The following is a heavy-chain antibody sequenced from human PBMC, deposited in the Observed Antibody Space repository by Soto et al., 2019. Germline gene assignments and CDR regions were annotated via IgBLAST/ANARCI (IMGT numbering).Heavy chain of an antibody. Sequence: QVQLVQSGAEVKKPGSSVKVSCKASGGTFSSYAISWVRQAPGQGLEWMGGIIPIFGTANYAQKFQGRVTITADESTSTANMXXSSLRSEDTAVYYCARVTNSDCSGGSCYGKYYFDYWGQGTLVTVSS. J-gene: IGHJ4*02. CDR1: GGTFSSYA. CDR2: IIPIFGTA. CDR3: ARVTNSDCSGGSCYGKYYFDY. V-gene: IGHV1-69*12. D-gene: IGHD2-15*01.